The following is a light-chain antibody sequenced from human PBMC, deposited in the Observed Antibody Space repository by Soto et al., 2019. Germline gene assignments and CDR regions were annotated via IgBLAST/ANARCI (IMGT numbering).Light chain of an antibody. V-gene: IGKV3-20*01. CDR1: QSVSSSY. Sequence: VLTLSPGTLSLSPGERATLSCRASQSVSSSYVAWYQQKPGQTPRLLIYGASSRATGIPDRFSGSGSGTDFTLTISRLEPEDFAVYYCQQHGSSPWMFGQGTKVDI. CDR2: GAS. J-gene: IGKJ1*01. CDR3: QQHGSSPWM.